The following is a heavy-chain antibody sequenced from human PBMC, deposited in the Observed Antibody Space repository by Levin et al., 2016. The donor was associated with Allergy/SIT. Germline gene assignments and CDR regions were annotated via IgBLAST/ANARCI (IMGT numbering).Heavy chain of an antibody. Sequence: SETLSLTCTVSGGSISSGGYYWSWIRQHPGKGLEWIGYIYYSGSTYYNPSLKSRVTISVDTSKNQFSLKLSSVTAADTAVYYCARDGYYGSGSYPYGMDVWGQGTTVTVSS. V-gene: IGHV4-31*03. CDR1: GGSISSGGYY. CDR2: IYYSGST. D-gene: IGHD3-10*01. J-gene: IGHJ6*02. CDR3: ARDGYYGSGSYPYGMDV.